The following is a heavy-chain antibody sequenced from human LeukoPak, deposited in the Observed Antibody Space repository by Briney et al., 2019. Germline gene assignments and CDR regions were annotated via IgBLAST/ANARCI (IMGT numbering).Heavy chain of an antibody. Sequence: ASVKVSCTASGYTFTGYYMHWVRKAPGQGLEWMGWINPNSGGTNYAQKFQGRVTMTRDTSISTAYMELSRLRADDTAVYYCARGTIQPEDNWFDPWGQGTLVTVSS. CDR3: ARGTIQPEDNWFDP. D-gene: IGHD5-18*01. CDR2: INPNSGGT. V-gene: IGHV1-2*02. CDR1: GYTFTGYY. J-gene: IGHJ5*02.